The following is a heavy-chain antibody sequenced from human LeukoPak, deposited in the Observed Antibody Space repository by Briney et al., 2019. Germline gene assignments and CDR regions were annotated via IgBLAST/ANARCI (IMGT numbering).Heavy chain of an antibody. CDR1: GGSISSYY. Sequence: SETLSLTCTVSGGSISSYYWSWIRQPPGKGLEWIGYIYYSGSTNYNPSLKSRVTISVDTSKNQFSLKLSSVTAADTAVYYCARGEMATTPLIDYWGQGTLVTVSS. CDR2: IYYSGST. CDR3: ARGEMATTPLIDY. D-gene: IGHD5-24*01. J-gene: IGHJ4*02. V-gene: IGHV4-59*01.